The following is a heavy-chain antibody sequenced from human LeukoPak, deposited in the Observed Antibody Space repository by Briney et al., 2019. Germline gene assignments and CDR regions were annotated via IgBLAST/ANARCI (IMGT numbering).Heavy chain of an antibody. CDR2: IYYSGST. J-gene: IGHJ4*02. CDR3: ARDNWSGYLDY. V-gene: IGHV4-59*01. Sequence: SETLSLTCTVSGGSISSYYWSWIRQPPGKGLEWIGYIYYSGSTNYNPSLKSRVTISVDTSKNQFSLKLSSVTAADTAVYYCARDNWSGYLDYWGQGTLVTVSS. CDR1: GGSISSYY. D-gene: IGHD3-3*01.